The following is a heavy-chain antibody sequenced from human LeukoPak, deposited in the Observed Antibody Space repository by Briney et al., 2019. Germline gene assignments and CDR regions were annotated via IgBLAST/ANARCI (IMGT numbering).Heavy chain of an antibody. CDR1: GFDFEDYA. CDR2: ISWNSGAK. D-gene: IGHD5-24*01. V-gene: IGHV3-9*01. J-gene: IGHJ6*02. CDR3: AKARLMAAPFYYYGMDV. Sequence: GGSLRLSCAASGFDFEDYAIHWVRQVPGKGLEWVSGISWNSGAKAYADSVRGRFTISRDNAKNSLYLQMNSLRGEDTASYYCAKARLMAAPFYYYGMDVWGPGTTVTVSS.